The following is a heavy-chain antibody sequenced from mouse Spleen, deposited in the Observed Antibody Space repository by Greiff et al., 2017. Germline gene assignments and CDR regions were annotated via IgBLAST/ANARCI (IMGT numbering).Heavy chain of an antibody. Sequence: EVQLQESGPVLVKPGASVKMSCKASGYTFTDYYMNWVKQSHGKSLEWIGVINPYNGGTSYNQKFKGKATLTVDKSSSTAYMELNSLTSEDSAVYYCAPYDYDVGLYAMDYWGQGTSVTVSS. CDR3: APYDYDVGLYAMDY. CDR1: GYTFTDYY. J-gene: IGHJ4*01. CDR2: INPYNGGT. D-gene: IGHD2-4*01. V-gene: IGHV1-19*01.